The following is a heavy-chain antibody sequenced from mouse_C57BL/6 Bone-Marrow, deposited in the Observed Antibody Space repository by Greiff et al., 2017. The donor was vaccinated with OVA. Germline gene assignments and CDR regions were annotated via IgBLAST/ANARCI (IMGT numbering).Heavy chain of an antibody. J-gene: IGHJ2*01. CDR1: GYTFTSYG. CDR3: ARYDYGSSYDYFDY. D-gene: IGHD1-1*01. CDR2: IYPRRGNT. V-gene: IGHV1-81*01. Sequence: VKLKESGAELARPGASVKLSCKASGYTFTSYGISWVKQRTGQGLEWIGEIYPRRGNTYYNEKFKGKATLTADKSSSTAYMELRSLTSEDSAVYFCARYDYGSSYDYFDYWGQGTTLTVSS.